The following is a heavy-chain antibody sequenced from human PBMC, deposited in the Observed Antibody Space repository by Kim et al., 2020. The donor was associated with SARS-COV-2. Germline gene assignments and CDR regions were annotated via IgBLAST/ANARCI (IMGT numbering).Heavy chain of an antibody. CDR2: IYYTGTT. V-gene: IGHV4-61*08. J-gene: IGHJ4*02. D-gene: IGHD6-6*01. CDR3: ARVALDSSSYYFDY. Sequence: SETLSLTCTVSGGSVSSGGYYWSWIRQPPGKGLEWIGYIYYTGTTNYNPSLRSRVTISVDTSKTQFSLQLTSVTAADTAVYYCARVALDSSSYYFDYWGQGTLVTVSS. CDR1: GGSVSSGGYY.